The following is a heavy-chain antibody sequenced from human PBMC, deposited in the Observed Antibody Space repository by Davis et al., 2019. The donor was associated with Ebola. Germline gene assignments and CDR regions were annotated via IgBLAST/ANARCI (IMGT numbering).Heavy chain of an antibody. CDR1: GFTFSSYG. CDR3: ARERRFWSGYQDY. J-gene: IGHJ4*02. Sequence: PGGSLRLSCAASGFTFSSYGMHWVRQAPGKGLEWVAVISYDGSNKYYADSVKGRFTISRDNSKNTLYLQMNSLRAEDTAVYYCARERRFWSGYQDYWGQGTLVTVSS. V-gene: IGHV3-30*03. D-gene: IGHD3-3*01. CDR2: ISYDGSNK.